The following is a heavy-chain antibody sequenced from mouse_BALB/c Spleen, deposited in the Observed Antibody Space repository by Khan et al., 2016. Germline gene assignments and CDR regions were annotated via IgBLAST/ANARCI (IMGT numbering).Heavy chain of an antibody. CDR3: AREDYGNYGDYFDY. Sequence: EVQLQESGGGLVKPGGSLKLSCAASGFTFRNYAMSWVRQTPEKRLEWVASISTGDSTYYGDSVKGRFTISRDNARNLLYLQMSSLRAEDTAMFYCAREDYGNYGDYFDYWGQGTTVTVSS. CDR1: GFTFRNYA. CDR2: ISTGDST. J-gene: IGHJ2*01. V-gene: IGHV5-6-5*01. D-gene: IGHD2-1*01.